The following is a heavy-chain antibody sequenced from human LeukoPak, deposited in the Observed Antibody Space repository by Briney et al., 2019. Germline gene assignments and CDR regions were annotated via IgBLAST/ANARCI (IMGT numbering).Heavy chain of an antibody. Sequence: ASVKVSCKASGYTFTSYDINWVRQATGQGLEWMGWMNPNSGHTGYAQKFQGRVSMTRNTSISTAYMELSSLRSEDTAVYYCARHSRGSWDYWGQGTLVTVSS. CDR1: GYTFTSYD. J-gene: IGHJ4*02. CDR2: MNPNSGHT. V-gene: IGHV1-8*01. D-gene: IGHD1-26*01. CDR3: ARHSRGSWDY.